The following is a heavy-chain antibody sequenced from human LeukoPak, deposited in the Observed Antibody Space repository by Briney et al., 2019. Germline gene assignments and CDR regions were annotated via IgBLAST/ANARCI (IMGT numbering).Heavy chain of an antibody. CDR3: ARQGLMDGGDYYFDY. CDR1: GGSTSSHY. V-gene: IGHV4-59*08. D-gene: IGHD2-21*01. CDR2: IYYSGST. J-gene: IGHJ4*02. Sequence: PSETLSLTCTVSGGSTSSHYWSWIRQPPGKGLEWIGYIYYSGSTNYNPSLKSRVTISVDTSKNQFSLKLSSVTAADTAVYYCARQGLMDGGDYYFDYWGQGTLVTVSS.